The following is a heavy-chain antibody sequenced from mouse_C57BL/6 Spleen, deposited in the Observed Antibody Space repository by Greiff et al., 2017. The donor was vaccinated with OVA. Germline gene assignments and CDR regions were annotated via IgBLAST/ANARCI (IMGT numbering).Heavy chain of an antibody. CDR2: IDPSDSYT. V-gene: IGHV1-69*01. CDR3: ARSVYYYGSSYELDY. D-gene: IGHD1-1*01. CDR1: GYTFTSYW. J-gene: IGHJ2*01. Sequence: VQLQQPGAELVMPGASVKLSCKASGYTFTSYWMHWVKQRPGQGLEWIGEIDPSDSYTNYNQKFKGKSTLTVDTSSRTAYMQLSSLTSEDSAVYYCARSVYYYGSSYELDYWGQGTTLTVSS.